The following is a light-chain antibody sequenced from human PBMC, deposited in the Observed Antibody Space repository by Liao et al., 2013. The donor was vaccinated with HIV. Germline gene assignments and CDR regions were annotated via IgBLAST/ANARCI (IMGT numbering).Light chain of an antibody. CDR1: ALPKQY. CDR3: QVWDTSSDHQV. Sequence: SYELTQPPSVSVSPGQTARITCSGDALPKQYAYWYQQKPGQAPVLLIYKDSERPSGIPERFSGSNSGNTATLTISRVEAGDEADYYCQVWDTSSDHQVFGGGTKLIVL. V-gene: IGLV3-25*02. CDR2: KDS. J-gene: IGLJ3*02.